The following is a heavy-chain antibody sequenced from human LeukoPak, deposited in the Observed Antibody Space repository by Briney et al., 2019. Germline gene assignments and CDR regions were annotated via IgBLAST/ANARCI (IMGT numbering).Heavy chain of an antibody. CDR3: ARDYYGSGSYLDY. J-gene: IGHJ4*02. CDR1: GASISSSNW. D-gene: IGHD3-10*01. CDR2: IYHSGST. Sequence: SETLSLTCAVSGASISSSNWWSWVRQPPGKGREWIGEIYHSGSTNYNPSLKSRVTISVDKSKNQFSLKLSSVTAADTAVYYCARDYYGSGSYLDYWGQGTLVTVSS. V-gene: IGHV4-4*02.